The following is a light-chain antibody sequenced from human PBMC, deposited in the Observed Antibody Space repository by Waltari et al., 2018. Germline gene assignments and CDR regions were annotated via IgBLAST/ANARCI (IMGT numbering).Light chain of an antibody. CDR3: CSYGGNYIPL. Sequence: QSALTQPRSVSGSPGQSVTISCTGTTSDVGGHTYIPWYQQHSGKAPKLIIYDVSKRPSGVPGRFSGFRSGNTASLTISGLQAEDEADYVCCSYGGNYIPLFGGGTKLTVL. J-gene: IGLJ2*01. CDR2: DVS. V-gene: IGLV2-11*01. CDR1: TSDVGGHTY.